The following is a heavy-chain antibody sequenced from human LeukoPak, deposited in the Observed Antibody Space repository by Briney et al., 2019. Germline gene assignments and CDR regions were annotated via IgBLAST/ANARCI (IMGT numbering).Heavy chain of an antibody. V-gene: IGHV1-2*02. Sequence: ASVKVSCKASGYTFTGYYMHWVRQAPGQGLEWMGWINPNSGGTNYAQKFQGRVTMTRDTSISTAYIELSRLRSDDTAVYYCARDDYYGSGSYYYYYGMDVWGQGTTVTVSS. CDR1: GYTFTGYY. J-gene: IGHJ6*02. CDR3: ARDDYYGSGSYYYYYGMDV. D-gene: IGHD3-10*01. CDR2: INPNSGGT.